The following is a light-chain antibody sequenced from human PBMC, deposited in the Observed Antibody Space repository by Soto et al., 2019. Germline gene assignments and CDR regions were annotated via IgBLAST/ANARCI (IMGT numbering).Light chain of an antibody. CDR2: DAS. V-gene: IGKV3-11*01. Sequence: EIVLTQSPATLSLSPGERATLSCRASQSVSGCLAWYQQKPGQAPRLLIYDASNRATGIPARFSGSGSGTDFTPTISSLEPEDFAVYYCQQYNNWPPTFGQGTKVDIK. CDR1: QSVSGC. J-gene: IGKJ1*01. CDR3: QQYNNWPPT.